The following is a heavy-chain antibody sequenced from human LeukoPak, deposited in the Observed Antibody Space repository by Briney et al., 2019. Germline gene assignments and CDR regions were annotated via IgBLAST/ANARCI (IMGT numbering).Heavy chain of an antibody. Sequence: ASVKVSCKVSGYTLTELSMHWVRQAPGKGLEWMGGFDPEDGETIYAQKFQGRVTITRDTSASTAYMELSSLRSEDTAVYYCARGGFLEMATPTVSYYFDYWGQGTLVTVSS. J-gene: IGHJ4*02. CDR3: ARGGFLEMATPTVSYYFDY. CDR1: GYTLTELS. D-gene: IGHD5-24*01. V-gene: IGHV1-24*01. CDR2: FDPEDGET.